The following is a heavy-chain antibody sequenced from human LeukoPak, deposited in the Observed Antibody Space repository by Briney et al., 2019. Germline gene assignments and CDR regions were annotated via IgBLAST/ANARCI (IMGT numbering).Heavy chain of an antibody. CDR1: GGSISSYY. D-gene: IGHD4-17*01. V-gene: IGHV4-59*01. Sequence: SETLSLTCTVSGGSISSYYWSWIRQPPGKGLEWIGYIYYSGSTNYNPSLKSRVTISVDTSKNQFSLKLSSVTAADTAVYYCARDDYGDGPFDYWGQGTLVTVSS. J-gene: IGHJ4*02. CDR2: IYYSGST. CDR3: ARDDYGDGPFDY.